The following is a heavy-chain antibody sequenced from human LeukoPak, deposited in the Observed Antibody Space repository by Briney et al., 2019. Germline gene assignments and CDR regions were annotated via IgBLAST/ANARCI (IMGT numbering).Heavy chain of an antibody. CDR2: ISLSGVST. CDR1: GFTISNYA. D-gene: IGHD3-22*01. Sequence: PGGSLRLSYGVSGFTISNYAMTWVRQAPGKGLEWVSTISLSGVSTYYADPVKGRFTISRDKSENRLYLQMNSLRAEDTAVYYCAKDSHDSSAYACDIWGQGTMVTVSS. CDR3: AKDSHDSSAYACDI. V-gene: IGHV3-23*01. J-gene: IGHJ3*02.